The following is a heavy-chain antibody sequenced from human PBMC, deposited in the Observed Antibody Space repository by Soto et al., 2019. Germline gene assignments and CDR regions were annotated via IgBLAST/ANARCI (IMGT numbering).Heavy chain of an antibody. CDR2: IIPVFGTT. CDR1: GGLFSSFA. D-gene: IGHD3-16*01. J-gene: IGHJ4*02. Sequence: QGQLVQSGPEVKKVGSSVKLSCKDSGGLFSSFAISWVRQSPGQGLEWLGGIIPVFGTTNYAENFQDRVTITADESTNTAYMELSSLTSGDTAIYYGARGGSPYVWFNEFWGQGTLVTVSS. CDR3: ARGGSPYVWFNEF. V-gene: IGHV1-69*01.